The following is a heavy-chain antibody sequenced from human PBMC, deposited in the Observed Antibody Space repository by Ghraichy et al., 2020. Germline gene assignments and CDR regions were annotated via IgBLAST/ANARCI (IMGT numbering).Heavy chain of an antibody. CDR1: GYTFTSYA. CDR2: INTNTGDT. Sequence: ASVKVSCKASGYTFTSYALSWVRQAPGQGLEWMGWINTNTGDTTYAQGFTGRFVFSLDTSVSTAYLQISSLKAEDTALYYCARGIQCSGGKCYHEYWGQGTLVTVSS. CDR3: ARGIQCSGGKCYHEY. V-gene: IGHV7-4-1*02. J-gene: IGHJ4*02. D-gene: IGHD2-15*01.